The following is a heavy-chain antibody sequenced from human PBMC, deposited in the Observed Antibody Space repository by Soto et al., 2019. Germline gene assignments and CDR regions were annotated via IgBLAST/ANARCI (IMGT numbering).Heavy chain of an antibody. Sequence: EVQLLESGGGSVQPGGSLRLSCAASGFTFSNYAMTWVRQAPGKGLEWVSAISGSGGGTYYADSVKGRFTISRDNSKNTLALQMNSLRAEDTAVYYCAQTYGWELPFDYWGQGTLVTVSS. D-gene: IGHD1-26*01. J-gene: IGHJ4*02. CDR2: ISGSGGGT. CDR1: GFTFSNYA. CDR3: AQTYGWELPFDY. V-gene: IGHV3-23*01.